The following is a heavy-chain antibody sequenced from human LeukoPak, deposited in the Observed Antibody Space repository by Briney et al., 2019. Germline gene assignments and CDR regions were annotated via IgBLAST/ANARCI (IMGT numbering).Heavy chain of an antibody. CDR1: GFTLSTYW. J-gene: IGHJ4*02. CDR3: ARLKGERSLFEY. CDR2: IKQDGSEK. D-gene: IGHD2-21*01. Sequence: PGGSLRLSCAASGFTLSTYWMTWVRQAPGKGLEWVANIKQDGSEKYYADSVKGRFTISRDNAKNSLYLQMNSLRAEETAVYYCARLKGERSLFEYWGQGTLVTVSS. V-gene: IGHV3-7*02.